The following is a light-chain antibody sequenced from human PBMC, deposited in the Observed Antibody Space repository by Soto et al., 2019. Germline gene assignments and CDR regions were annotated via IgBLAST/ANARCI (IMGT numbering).Light chain of an antibody. V-gene: IGKV1-39*01. Sequence: DIQMTQSPSSQSASVGDRVAITCQASQSISTYLNWYQQKPGKAPNLLIYAASFLQSGVPSRFSGSGSGTDFTLTLSSLQPEDFATYYCQQSYSTPITFGQGTRLEIK. CDR3: QQSYSTPIT. CDR1: QSISTY. J-gene: IGKJ5*01. CDR2: AAS.